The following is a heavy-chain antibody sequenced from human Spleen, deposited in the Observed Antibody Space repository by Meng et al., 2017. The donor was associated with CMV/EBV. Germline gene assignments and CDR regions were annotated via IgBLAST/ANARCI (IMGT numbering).Heavy chain of an antibody. D-gene: IGHD4-17*01. J-gene: IGHJ4*02. CDR1: GGSISSFY. CDR2: IYYNGRT. Sequence: SETLSLTCSVSGGSISSFYWSWIRQPPGKGLEWLGNIYYNGRTNDNPSLKSRVTMSVDRSQNQFSLKLTSVTTADTALYFCAREGHYGDYADYWGQGKLVTVSS. V-gene: IGHV4-59*01. CDR3: AREGHYGDYADY.